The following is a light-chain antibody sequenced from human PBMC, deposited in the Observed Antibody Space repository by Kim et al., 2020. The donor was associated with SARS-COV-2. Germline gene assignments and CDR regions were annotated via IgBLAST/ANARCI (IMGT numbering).Light chain of an antibody. CDR1: QSISSVY. Sequence: SPGERAARSCMASQSISSVYFAWYQKKPGQAPRLLIYGASIRATGIPDRFSGSGSGTDFTLTISRLESEDFAVYYCHQYGSSPQTFGQGTKVDIK. J-gene: IGKJ1*01. V-gene: IGKV3-20*01. CDR2: GAS. CDR3: HQYGSSPQT.